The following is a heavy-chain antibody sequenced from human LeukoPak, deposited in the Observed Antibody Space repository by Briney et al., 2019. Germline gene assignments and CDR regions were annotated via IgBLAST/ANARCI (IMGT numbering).Heavy chain of an antibody. J-gene: IGHJ4*02. V-gene: IGHV3-48*03. D-gene: IGHD3-3*01. CDR2: ISNSGNTI. CDR1: GFTFSSYE. CDR3: ARDPNFDYFDY. Sequence: GGSLRLSCAASGFTFSSYEMNWVRQAPGKGLEWLSYISNSGNTIAYADSVKGRFTISRDNAKNSLFLQMNSLRAEDTAVYYCARDPNFDYFDYWGQGTLVTVSS.